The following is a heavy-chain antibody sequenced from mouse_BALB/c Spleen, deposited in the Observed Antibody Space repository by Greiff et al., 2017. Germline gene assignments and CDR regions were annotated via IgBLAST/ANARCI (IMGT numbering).Heavy chain of an antibody. J-gene: IGHJ4*01. D-gene: IGHD1-1*01. CDR2: IYPGSGST. Sequence: LQQPGSELVRPGASVKLSCKASGYTFTSYWMHWVKQRPGQGLEWIGNIYPGSGSTNYDEKFKSKATLTVDTSSSTAYMQLSSLTSEDSAVYYCTIYYYGSSYEDYAMDYWGQGTSVTVSS. V-gene: IGHV1S22*01. CDR1: GYTFTSYW. CDR3: TIYYYGSSYEDYAMDY.